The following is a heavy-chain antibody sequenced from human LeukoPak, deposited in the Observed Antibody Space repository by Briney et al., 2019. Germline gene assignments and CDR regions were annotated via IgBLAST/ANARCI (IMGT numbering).Heavy chain of an antibody. D-gene: IGHD1-1*01. V-gene: IGHV4-59*12. J-gene: IGHJ5*02. CDR1: GGSISSYY. CDR2: IYYSGST. Sequence: SETLSLTCTVSGGSISSYYWSWIRQPPGKGLEWIGYIYYSGSTNYNPSLKSRVTISVDTSKNQFSLKLSSVTAADTAVYYCARDAKLRFDPWGQGTLVTVSS. CDR3: ARDAKLRFDP.